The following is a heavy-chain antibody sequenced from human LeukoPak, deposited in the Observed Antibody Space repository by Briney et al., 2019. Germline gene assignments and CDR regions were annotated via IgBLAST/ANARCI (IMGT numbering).Heavy chain of an antibody. V-gene: IGHV1-18*01. D-gene: IGHD6-13*01. CDR3: AGDPNRIAAAGTWFDP. Sequence: ASVKVSCKASGYTFTSCGISWVRQAPGQGLEWMGWISAYNGNTNYAQKLQGRVTMTTDTSTSTAYMELRSLRSDDTAVYYCAGDPNRIAAAGTWFDPWGQGTLVTVSS. CDR2: ISAYNGNT. J-gene: IGHJ5*02. CDR1: GYTFTSCG.